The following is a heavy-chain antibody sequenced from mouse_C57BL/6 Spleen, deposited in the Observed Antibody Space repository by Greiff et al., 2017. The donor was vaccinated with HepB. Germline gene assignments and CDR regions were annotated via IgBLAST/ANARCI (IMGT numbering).Heavy chain of an antibody. CDR2: IRNKANNHAT. CDR1: GFTFSDAW. Sequence: EVQLQQSGGGLVQPGGSMKLSCAASGFTFSDAWMDWVRQSPEKGLEWVAEIRNKANNHATYYAESVKGRFTISRDDSKSSVYLQMNSLRAEDTGIYYCTRGKRGFFDYWGQGTTLTVSS. J-gene: IGHJ2*01. CDR3: TRGKRGFFDY. D-gene: IGHD3-1*01. V-gene: IGHV6-6*01.